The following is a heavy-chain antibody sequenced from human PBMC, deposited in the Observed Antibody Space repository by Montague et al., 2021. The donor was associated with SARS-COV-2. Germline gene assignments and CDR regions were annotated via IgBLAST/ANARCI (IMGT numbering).Heavy chain of an antibody. Sequence: PALVKPTQTLTLTCTFSGFSLSTSGVCVGWIRQPPGKALEWLARIDWDDDKCYSPPLKSRLTITKDTSKNQVVLTMTNMDPVDTATYYCAHRPGGFDPPWIDPWGQGTPVTVSS. CDR1: GFSLSTSGVC. V-gene: IGHV2-5*02. D-gene: IGHD1-26*01. CDR2: IDWDDDK. CDR3: AHRPGGFDPPWIDP. J-gene: IGHJ5*02.